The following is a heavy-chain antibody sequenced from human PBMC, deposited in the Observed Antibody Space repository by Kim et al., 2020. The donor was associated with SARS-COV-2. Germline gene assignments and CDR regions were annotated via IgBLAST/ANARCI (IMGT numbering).Heavy chain of an antibody. J-gene: IGHJ4*02. D-gene: IGHD6-13*01. Sequence: GGSLRLSCAASGVTVSSNYMSWLRQAPGKGLEWLSVIYSGDKTYYVESVKGRLTISRDNSKNTLYLQMSSLRVEDTAVYYSATNLAAAGVVWGQGTLVTV. CDR3: ATNLAAAGVV. CDR2: IYSGDKT. V-gene: IGHV3-66*01. CDR1: GVTVSSNY.